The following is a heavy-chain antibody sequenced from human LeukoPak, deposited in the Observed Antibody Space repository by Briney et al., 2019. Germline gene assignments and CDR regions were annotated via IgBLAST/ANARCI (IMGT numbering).Heavy chain of an antibody. Sequence: GASVKVSCKASGYTFTSYYIHWVRQAPGQGLEWMGIINPSGGSTSNAQKFQGRVTMTRDTSTITAYMELSSLRSEDTAVYYCARGRSPYFDVDCATDYCGQGTLVIVS. D-gene: IGHD2-21*02. CDR1: GYTFTSYY. CDR3: ARGRSPYFDVDCATDY. J-gene: IGHJ4*02. CDR2: INPSGGST. V-gene: IGHV1-46*01.